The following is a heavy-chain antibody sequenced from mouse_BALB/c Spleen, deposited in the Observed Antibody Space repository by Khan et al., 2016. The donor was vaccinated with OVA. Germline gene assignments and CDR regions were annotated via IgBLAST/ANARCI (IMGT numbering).Heavy chain of an antibody. CDR3: ARQGGIYDGPFDY. CDR1: GFTFSNYA. D-gene: IGHD2-3*01. Sequence: EVELVESGGGLVKPGGSLKLSCAASGFTFSNYAMSWVRQTPEKRLEWVATVSSGGSFTYSPDSVKGRFTISRGNAKNTLYLQMSSLRSEDTAMYYCARQGGIYDGPFDYWGQGTTLTVSS. CDR2: VSSGGSFT. V-gene: IGHV5-9-3*01. J-gene: IGHJ2*01.